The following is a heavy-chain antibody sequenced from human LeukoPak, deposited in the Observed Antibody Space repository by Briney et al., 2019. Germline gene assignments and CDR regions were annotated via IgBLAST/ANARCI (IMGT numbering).Heavy chain of an antibody. Sequence: SETLSLTCGVHGGSFNTYNCTWIRQSAGKGLEWIGEINPSGRTTYNPSLKSRVTISVDTSKSHVSLRLESVTAADTAVYYCASSHWGSSGSDYWGQGILVTVSS. V-gene: IGHV4-34*01. CDR1: GGSFNTYN. CDR3: ASSHWGSSGSDY. J-gene: IGHJ4*02. D-gene: IGHD3-16*01. CDR2: INPSGRT.